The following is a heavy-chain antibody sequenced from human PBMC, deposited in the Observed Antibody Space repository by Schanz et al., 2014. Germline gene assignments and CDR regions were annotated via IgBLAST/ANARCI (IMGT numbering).Heavy chain of an antibody. J-gene: IGHJ6*02. CDR1: GFTFSSYG. V-gene: IGHV3-33*01. D-gene: IGHD3-3*01. Sequence: QVQLVESGGGVVQPGRSLRLSCAASGFTFSSYGMHWVRQAPGRGLEWVALISYDGSSKNHADSVQGRFTISRDNSKNALYLQMDSLRAEDTAVYYCARFLARYQYYGVDVWGQGTTVIVSS. CDR2: ISYDGSSK. CDR3: ARFLARYQYYGVDV.